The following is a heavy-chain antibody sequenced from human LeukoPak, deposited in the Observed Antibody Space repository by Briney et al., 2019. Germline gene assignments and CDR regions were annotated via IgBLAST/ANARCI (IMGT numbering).Heavy chain of an antibody. D-gene: IGHD3-10*01. CDR2: ISYDGSNK. V-gene: IGHV3-30-3*01. CDR1: GLTFSSYA. J-gene: IGHJ4*02. Sequence: VRSLRLSCAASGLTFSSYAMHWVRQAPGKGLEWVAVISYDGSNKYYADSVKGRFTISRDNSKNTLYLQMNSLRAEDTAVYYCARDRDYYGSGSSYFDYWGQGTLVTVSS. CDR3: ARDRDYYGSGSSYFDY.